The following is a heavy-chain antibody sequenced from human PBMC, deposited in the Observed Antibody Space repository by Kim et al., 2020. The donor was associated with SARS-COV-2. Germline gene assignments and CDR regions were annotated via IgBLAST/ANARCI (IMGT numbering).Heavy chain of an antibody. J-gene: IGHJ4*02. D-gene: IGHD3-10*01. CDR3: ASGGTYYYGY. V-gene: IGHV3-23*01. Sequence: YYADSVEGRFTISRDNAKNMLSLQMNSLRAEDTAVYYCASGGTYYYGYWGQGTLVTVSS.